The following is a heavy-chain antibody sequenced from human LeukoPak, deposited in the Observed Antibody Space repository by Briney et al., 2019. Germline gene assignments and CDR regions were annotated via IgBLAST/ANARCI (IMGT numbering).Heavy chain of an antibody. D-gene: IGHD3-10*01. J-gene: IGHJ4*02. CDR2: INPNSGGT. Sequence: ASVKVSCKASGYTFTDYYIHWVRQAPGQGLEWMGWINPNSGGTYYAQTFQGRVTMTRDTSISTAYMELSRLRSDDTAVYYCARDLNYYGSGSYYNNYFDYWGQGTLVTVSS. CDR1: GYTFTDYY. CDR3: ARDLNYYGSGSYYNNYFDY. V-gene: IGHV1-2*02.